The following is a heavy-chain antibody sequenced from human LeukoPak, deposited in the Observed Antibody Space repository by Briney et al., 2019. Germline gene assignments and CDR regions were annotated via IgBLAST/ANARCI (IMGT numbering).Heavy chain of an antibody. CDR3: ARHKPGSYAFDI. D-gene: IGHD3-10*01. CDR1: GGSISIYY. J-gene: IGHJ3*02. V-gene: IGHV4-59*08. CDR2: IYYSGST. Sequence: PSETLSLTCTVSGGSISIYYWSWIRQPPGKGLEWIGYIYYSGSTNYNPSLKSRVTISVDTSKNQFSLKLSSVTAADTAVYYCARHKPGSYAFDIWGQGTMVTVSS.